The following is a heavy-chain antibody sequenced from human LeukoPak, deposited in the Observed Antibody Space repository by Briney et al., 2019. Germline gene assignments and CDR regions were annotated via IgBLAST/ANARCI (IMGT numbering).Heavy chain of an antibody. CDR3: AKDMWRFGELDYDY. CDR1: GFTFDDYA. Sequence: PGGSLRLSCAASGFTFDDYAMHWVRQAPGKGLEWVSLISGDGGSTYYADSVKGRFTISRDNSKNSLYLQMNSLRTEDAALYYCAKDMWRFGELDYDYWGQGTLVTVSS. CDR2: ISGDGGST. J-gene: IGHJ4*02. D-gene: IGHD3-10*01. V-gene: IGHV3-43*02.